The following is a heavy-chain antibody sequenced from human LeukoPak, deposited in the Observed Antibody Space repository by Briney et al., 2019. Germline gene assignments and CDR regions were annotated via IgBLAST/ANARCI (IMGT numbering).Heavy chain of an antibody. Sequence: GASLRLSCAASGFTVSSNYMSWVRQAPGKGLEWVSVIYSGGSTYYADSVKGRFTISRDNSKNTLYLQMNSLRAEDTAVYYCASEYCSGGSCYDYYYGMDVWGQGTTVTVSS. CDR3: ASEYCSGGSCYDYYYGMDV. CDR2: IYSGGST. J-gene: IGHJ6*02. D-gene: IGHD2-15*01. V-gene: IGHV3-53*01. CDR1: GFTVSSNY.